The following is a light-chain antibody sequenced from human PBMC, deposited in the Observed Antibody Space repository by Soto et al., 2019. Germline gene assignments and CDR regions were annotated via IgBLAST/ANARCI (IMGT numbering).Light chain of an antibody. CDR2: GAS. CDR3: QRYGSSRT. J-gene: IGKJ1*01. Sequence: LTQSPGTLSLSPAERATLSCRASESVSSNLAWYQQKPVHAPRLLIYGASNRATGIPDRFSGSGSGADFHPTSTRLEHEDSAMYYCQRYGSSRTFGHGTKVDIK. CDR1: ESVSSN. V-gene: IGKV3-20*01.